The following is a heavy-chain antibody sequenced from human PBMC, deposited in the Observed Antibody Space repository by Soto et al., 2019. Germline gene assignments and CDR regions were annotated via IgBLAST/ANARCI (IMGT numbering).Heavy chain of an antibody. D-gene: IGHD6-19*01. J-gene: IGHJ4*02. CDR3: ARSVAVPGAHIDY. Sequence: LSLTCNVSGGSISSDYWSWVRQPPGKGLEWIGYIYFSGSTNYNPSLESRVTISLDASKTQFSLKLRSLTTADTAVYFCARSVAVPGAHIDYWGQGTQVTVSS. CDR2: IYFSGST. V-gene: IGHV4-59*01. CDR1: GGSISSDY.